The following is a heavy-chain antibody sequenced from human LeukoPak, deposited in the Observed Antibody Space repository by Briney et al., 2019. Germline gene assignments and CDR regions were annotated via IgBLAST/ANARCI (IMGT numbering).Heavy chain of an antibody. CDR1: GYTFTSYG. J-gene: IGHJ4*02. Sequence: ASVNVSCKASGYTFTSYGISWVRQAPGQGLERMGWISAYNGNTNYAQKLQGRVTMTTDTSTSTAYMELRSLRSDDTAVYYCARDRGIVVVPAAIFDYWGQGTLVTVSS. D-gene: IGHD2-2*01. CDR2: ISAYNGNT. CDR3: ARDRGIVVVPAAIFDY. V-gene: IGHV1-18*01.